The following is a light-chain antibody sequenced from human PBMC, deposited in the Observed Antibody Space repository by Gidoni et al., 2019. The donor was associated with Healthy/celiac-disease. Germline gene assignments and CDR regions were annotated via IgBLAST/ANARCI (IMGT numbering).Light chain of an antibody. CDR2: GAS. CDR1: QSVSSSY. CDR3: QQYGSSPLT. Sequence: IGLTQSPGTLSLSPGERATLSCRARQSVSSSYLAWYQQKPGQAPRLLIYGASSRATGIPDRFSGSGSGTDFTLTTSRMEPEDFAVYYCQQYGSSPLTFGGGTKVEIK. J-gene: IGKJ4*01. V-gene: IGKV3-20*01.